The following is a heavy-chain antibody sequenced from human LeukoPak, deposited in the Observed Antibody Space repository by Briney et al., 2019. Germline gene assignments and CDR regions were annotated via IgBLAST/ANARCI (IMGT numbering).Heavy chain of an antibody. V-gene: IGHV1-2*02. CDR3: ARVRVATSHYYYGMDV. Sequence: GASVKVSCKASGYTFTGYYMHWVRQAPGQGLEWMGWINPNSGVTNYAQKFQGRVTMTRDTSISTAYMELSRLRSDDTAVYYCARVRVATSHYYYGMDVWGQGTTVTVSS. CDR1: GYTFTGYY. CDR2: INPNSGVT. D-gene: IGHD5-12*01. J-gene: IGHJ6*02.